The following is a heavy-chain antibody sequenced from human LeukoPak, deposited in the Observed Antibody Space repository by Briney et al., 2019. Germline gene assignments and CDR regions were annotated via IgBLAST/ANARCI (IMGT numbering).Heavy chain of an antibody. Sequence: GGSLRLSCAASGFTFSSYAMHWVRQAPGKGLEWVAVISYDGSNKYYADSVKGRFTISRDNSKNTVYLQMNSLRAEDTAVYYCARDLAISTSCFDYWGQGTLVTVSS. CDR2: ISYDGSNK. CDR3: ARDLAISTSCFDY. V-gene: IGHV3-30-3*01. D-gene: IGHD2-2*01. J-gene: IGHJ4*02. CDR1: GFTFSSYA.